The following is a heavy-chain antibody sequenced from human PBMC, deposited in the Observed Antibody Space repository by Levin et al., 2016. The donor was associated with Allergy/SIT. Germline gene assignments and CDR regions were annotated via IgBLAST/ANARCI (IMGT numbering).Heavy chain of an antibody. D-gene: IGHD2-21*01. CDR2: INPNTNGT. CDR3: ARWNCGPDSCRNAFDV. Sequence: ASVKVSCKTSGYAFIGYYIHWVRQAPGQGLEWMGWINPNTNGTHYGQKFQGRVTMTRNTSINTAYMELSGLTSDDTAVYYCARWNCGPDSCRNAFDVWGQGTVVTVSS. CDR1: GYAFIGYY. J-gene: IGHJ3*01. V-gene: IGHV1-2*02.